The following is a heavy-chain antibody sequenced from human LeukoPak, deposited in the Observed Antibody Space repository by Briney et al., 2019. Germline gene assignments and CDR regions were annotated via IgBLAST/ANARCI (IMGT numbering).Heavy chain of an antibody. D-gene: IGHD3-22*01. CDR2: MNPNSGNT. Sequence: ASVKVFCKASGYTFTSYDINWVRQATGQGLEWMGWMNPNSGNTGYAQKFQGRVTMTRNTSISTAYMELSSLRSEDTAVYYCARGPPPTYYYDSSGNQDYYYGMDVWGQGTTVTVSS. J-gene: IGHJ6*02. V-gene: IGHV1-8*01. CDR3: ARGPPPTYYYDSSGNQDYYYGMDV. CDR1: GYTFTSYD.